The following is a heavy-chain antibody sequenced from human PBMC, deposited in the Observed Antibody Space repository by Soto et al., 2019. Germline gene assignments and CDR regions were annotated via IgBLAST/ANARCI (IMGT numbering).Heavy chain of an antibody. CDR2: IVVGSGNT. CDR1: GFTFTSSA. D-gene: IGHD3-10*01. CDR3: AADGLAGRGTDGRWFGELYHYYYMDV. J-gene: IGHJ6*03. Sequence: ASVKVSCKASGFTFTSSAMQWVRQARGQRLEWIGWIVVGSGNTNYAQKFQERVTITRDMSTSTAYMELSSLRSEDTAVYYCAADGLAGRGTDGRWFGELYHYYYMDVWGKGTTVTVSS. V-gene: IGHV1-58*02.